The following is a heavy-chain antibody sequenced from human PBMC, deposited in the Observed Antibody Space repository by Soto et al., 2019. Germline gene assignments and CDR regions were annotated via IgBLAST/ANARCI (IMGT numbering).Heavy chain of an antibody. CDR2: IDPSDSYT. Sequence: GESLKISRKGSVYSFTSYWISWVRQMPGKGLEWMGRIDPSDSYTNYSPSFQGHVTISANKYISTAYLQWSSLKASDTAMYYCAWRIAAAGTGGGYYYRMDVGGQGTTVTVSS. V-gene: IGHV5-10-1*01. D-gene: IGHD6-13*01. J-gene: IGHJ6*02. CDR1: VYSFTSYW. CDR3: AWRIAAAGTGGGYYYRMDV.